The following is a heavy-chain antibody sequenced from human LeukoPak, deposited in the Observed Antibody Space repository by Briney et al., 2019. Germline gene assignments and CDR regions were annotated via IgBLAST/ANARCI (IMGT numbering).Heavy chain of an antibody. CDR1: GVTFSSYA. CDR3: RGTIVVVPAASYYYYYMDV. D-gene: IGHD2-2*01. CDR2: ISYDGSNK. Sequence: PGGSLRLSCAASGVTFSSYAMHWVRQAPGKGLEWVAVISYDGSNKYYADSVKGRFTISRDNSKNTLYLQMNSLRAEDTAVYYCRGTIVVVPAASYYYYYMDVWGKGTTVTVSS. J-gene: IGHJ6*03. V-gene: IGHV3-30*04.